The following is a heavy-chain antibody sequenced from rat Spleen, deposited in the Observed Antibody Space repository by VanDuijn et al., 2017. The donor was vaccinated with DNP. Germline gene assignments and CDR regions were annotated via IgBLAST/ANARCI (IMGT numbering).Heavy chain of an antibody. CDR3: ARHTLYNSGYVDY. Sequence: ELQLVESGGGLVQPGRSLKLSCAASGFTFSDYAMAWVRQAPKKGLEWVATIIYDGSSTYYRDSVKGRFTISRDNAKSTLYLQMDSLRSEDTATYYCARHTLYNSGYVDYWGQGVMVTVSS. CDR2: IIYDGSST. J-gene: IGHJ2*01. D-gene: IGHD4-3*01. V-gene: IGHV5-17*01. CDR1: GFTFSDYA.